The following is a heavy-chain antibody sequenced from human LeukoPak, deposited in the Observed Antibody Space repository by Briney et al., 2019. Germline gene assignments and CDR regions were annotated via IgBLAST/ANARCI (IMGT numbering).Heavy chain of an antibody. CDR2: IHYSGST. D-gene: IGHD2-21*01. V-gene: IGHV4-59*08. J-gene: IGHJ3*02. Sequence: SETLSLTCTVSGGSISSYHWIWIRQPPGKGLERIGYIHYSGSTNYNPSLKSRVTTSVDTSKKQFSLKLRSVTAADTAVYYCARSVSWGLLVRDDAFDIWGQGTMVTVSS. CDR3: ARSVSWGLLVRDDAFDI. CDR1: GGSISSYH.